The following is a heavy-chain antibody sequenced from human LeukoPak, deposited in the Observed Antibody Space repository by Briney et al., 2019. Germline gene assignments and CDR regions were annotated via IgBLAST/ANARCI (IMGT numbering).Heavy chain of an antibody. CDR3: ARLPPNSGYDQTPGY. Sequence: PGGSLRLSCAASGFTFSSYEMNWVRQAPGKGLEWVSYISSSGSTIYYADSVKGRFTISRDNAKTSLYLQMNSLRAEDTAVYYCARLPPNSGYDQTPGYWGQGTLVTVSS. J-gene: IGHJ4*02. D-gene: IGHD5-12*01. V-gene: IGHV3-48*03. CDR1: GFTFSSYE. CDR2: ISSSGSTI.